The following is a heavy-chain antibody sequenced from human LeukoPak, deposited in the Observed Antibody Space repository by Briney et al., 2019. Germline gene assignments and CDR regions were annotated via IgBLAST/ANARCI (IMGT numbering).Heavy chain of an antibody. Sequence: SVKVSCKASGGTFSSYAISWVRQAPGQGLEWMGGIIPIFGTANYAQKFQGRVTMTTDTSTSTAYMELRSLRSDDTAVYYCARAVWFGEFYLDYWGQGTLVTVSS. V-gene: IGHV1-69*05. CDR3: ARAVWFGEFYLDY. CDR1: GGTFSSYA. CDR2: IIPIFGTA. D-gene: IGHD3-10*01. J-gene: IGHJ4*02.